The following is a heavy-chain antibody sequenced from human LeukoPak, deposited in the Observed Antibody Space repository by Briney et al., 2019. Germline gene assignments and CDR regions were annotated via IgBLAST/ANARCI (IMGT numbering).Heavy chain of an antibody. Sequence: GGSLRLSCAASGFTFSSYEMNWVRQAPGKGLEWVSYISSRGSTIYYAESVKGRFTSSRDNAKNSLYLQMSRLRAEDTAVYYCARDYYGSGSYGPWGQGTLVTVSS. CDR3: ARDYYGSGSYGP. CDR1: GFTFSSYE. D-gene: IGHD3-10*01. V-gene: IGHV3-48*03. J-gene: IGHJ5*02. CDR2: ISSRGSTI.